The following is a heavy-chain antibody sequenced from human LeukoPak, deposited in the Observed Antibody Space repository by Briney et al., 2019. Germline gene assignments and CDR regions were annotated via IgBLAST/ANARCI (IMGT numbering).Heavy chain of an antibody. V-gene: IGHV4-39*01. CDR2: VYYSGST. D-gene: IGHD3-22*01. CDR3: ARLAGGYSPNWFDP. J-gene: IGHJ5*02. Sequence: TSETLSLTCTVSGGSITSSSYYWGWIRQPPGKGLEWIGIVYYSGSTYYNSSLKSRVTLSVDTSKNQFSLKLSSATAADTAVYYCARLAGGYSPNWFDPWGQGTLVTVSS. CDR1: GGSITSSSYY.